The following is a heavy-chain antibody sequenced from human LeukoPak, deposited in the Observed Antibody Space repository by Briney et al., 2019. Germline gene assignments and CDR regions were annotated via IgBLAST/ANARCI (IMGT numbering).Heavy chain of an antibody. CDR1: GGSFSGYY. Sequence: SETLSLTCAVYGGSFSGYYWSWIRQPPGKGLEWIGEINHSGSTNYNPSLKSRVTISVDTSKNRFSLKLSSVTAADTAVYYCARVQTAMVREYWGQGTLVTVSS. CDR2: INHSGST. D-gene: IGHD5-18*01. J-gene: IGHJ4*02. V-gene: IGHV4-34*01. CDR3: ARVQTAMVREY.